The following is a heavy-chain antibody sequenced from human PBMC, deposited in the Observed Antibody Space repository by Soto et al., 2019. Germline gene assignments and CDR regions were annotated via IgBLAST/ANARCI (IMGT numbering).Heavy chain of an antibody. Sequence: QVQLVQSGAEVKKPGSSVKVSCKASGGTFSSYAISWVRQAPGQGLEWMGGIIPIFGTANYAQKFQGRVTITADESTSTAYMELSSLRSEDTAVYYCARDGGCSGGSCYPSPFDSWGQGTLVTVSS. CDR2: IIPIFGTA. J-gene: IGHJ4*02. CDR1: GGTFSSYA. CDR3: ARDGGCSGGSCYPSPFDS. V-gene: IGHV1-69*01. D-gene: IGHD2-15*01.